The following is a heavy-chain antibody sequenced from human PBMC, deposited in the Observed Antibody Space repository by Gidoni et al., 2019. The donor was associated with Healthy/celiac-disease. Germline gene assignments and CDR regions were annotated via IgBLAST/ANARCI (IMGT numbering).Heavy chain of an antibody. CDR1: GFTFSSYA. CDR3: AKDLGDYYGSGSYYND. CDR2: ISGSGGST. Sequence: EVQLLESGGGLVQPGGSLRLSCAASGFTFSSYAMSWVRQAPGKRLEWVSAISGSGGSTYYADSAKGRFTISRDNSKNTLYLQMNSLRAEDTAVYYCAKDLGDYYGSGSYYNDWGQGTLVTVSS. V-gene: IGHV3-23*01. J-gene: IGHJ4*02. D-gene: IGHD3-10*01.